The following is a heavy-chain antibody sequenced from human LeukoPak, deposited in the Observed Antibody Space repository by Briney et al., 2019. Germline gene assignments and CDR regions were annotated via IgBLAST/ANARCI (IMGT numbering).Heavy chain of an antibody. D-gene: IGHD4-11*01. V-gene: IGHV5-51*01. CDR1: GYTFSNYW. CDR3: ATFPYSNGNLAIDY. J-gene: IGHJ4*02. CDR2: VYPGDSDT. Sequence: GEPLKISCEASGYTFSNYWIGWVRQVPGQGLEWVAFVYPGDSDTRYSPSFQGQVTISADKSISTAYLQWSSLKASDTAMYYCATFPYSNGNLAIDYWGRGTLVAVSS.